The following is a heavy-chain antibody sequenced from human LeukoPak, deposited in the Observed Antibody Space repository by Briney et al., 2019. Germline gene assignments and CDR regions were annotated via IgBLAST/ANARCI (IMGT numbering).Heavy chain of an antibody. CDR2: IHHGGRT. J-gene: IGHJ2*01. V-gene: IGHV4-34*01. CDR3: ARHGDWYFAL. Sequence: PSETLSLTCAVYGGSLSGYYWSWIRQPPGKGLEWIGEIHHGGRTKYHPALKSRVTISVDTPNNQFSLKLSSMTAADTAVYYCARHGDWYFALWGPGTLATVSS. CDR1: GGSLSGYY. D-gene: IGHD3-10*01.